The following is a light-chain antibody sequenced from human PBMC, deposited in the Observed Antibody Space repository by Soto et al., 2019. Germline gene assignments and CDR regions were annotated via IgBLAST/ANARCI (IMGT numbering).Light chain of an antibody. J-gene: IGKJ1*01. CDR1: QSLSVS. CDR2: QTS. Sequence: EIVLTQSPGTLSLSPGDRATLSCRASQSLSVSYIAWYQQKPGQAPRLLIYQTSIRAAGIPARFSASGTGTDFTLTISDVQPEDFAVYYCHQRQSWPRTFGQGTKVDIK. CDR3: HQRQSWPRT. V-gene: IGKV3-11*01.